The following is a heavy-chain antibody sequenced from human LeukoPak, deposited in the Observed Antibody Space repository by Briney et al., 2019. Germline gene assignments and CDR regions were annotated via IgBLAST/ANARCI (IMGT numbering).Heavy chain of an antibody. J-gene: IGHJ4*02. Sequence: GASVQVSCKASGYTFIGYFMHWVRQAPGQGLEWMGWINPNSGGTNYAQKFQGRVTMTRDTSINTAYMELSRLRFDGTAVYYCARLKMDSNRDPDCWGQGTLVTASS. D-gene: IGHD2-2*03. CDR2: INPNSGGT. CDR1: GYTFIGYF. V-gene: IGHV1-2*02. CDR3: ARLKMDSNRDPDC.